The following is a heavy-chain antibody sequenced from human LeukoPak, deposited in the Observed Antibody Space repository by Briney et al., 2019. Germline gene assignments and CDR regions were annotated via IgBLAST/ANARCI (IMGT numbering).Heavy chain of an antibody. CDR1: GYTFTGDY. V-gene: IGHV1-2*02. J-gene: IGHJ4*02. CDR2: INPNSGDT. Sequence: ASVKVSCKASGYTFTGDYIHWVRQAPGLGLEWMGWINPNSGDTNYAQRFQGRVTMTRDTSISTAYMELSSLTSDDTAVYYCARVNGGNLPFDYWGQGTLVTVSS. D-gene: IGHD4-23*01. CDR3: ARVNGGNLPFDY.